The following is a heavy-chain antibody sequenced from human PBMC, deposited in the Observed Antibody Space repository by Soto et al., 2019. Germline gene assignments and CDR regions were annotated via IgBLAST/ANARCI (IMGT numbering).Heavy chain of an antibody. CDR3: ARHVPYYAILTGYYSSYYYAIEV. CDR2: IYPGDSDT. D-gene: IGHD3-9*01. V-gene: IGHV5-51*01. J-gene: IGHJ6*02. Sequence: PGESLKISCKGSGYSFTSYWIGWVRQMPGKGLEWMGIIYPGDSDTRYSPSFQGQVTISADKSISTAYLQWSSLKASDTAMYYCARHVPYYAILTGYYSSYYYAIEVWGQGAAVTVSS. CDR1: GYSFTSYW.